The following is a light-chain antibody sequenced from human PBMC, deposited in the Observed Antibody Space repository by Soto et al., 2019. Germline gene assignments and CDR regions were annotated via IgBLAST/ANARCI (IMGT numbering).Light chain of an antibody. CDR2: TTT. V-gene: IGKV1-39*01. J-gene: IGKJ1*01. Sequence: IQMTQSPSTVSAYVGDSVTITCRASQSVRSYLNWYQQKPGKAPDLLIYTTTSLQSEVPSRFSGSGSETHFTLTITSLQPEDFATYFCQQTYSAPPWTFGPGTKVDIK. CDR3: QQTYSAPPWT. CDR1: QSVRSY.